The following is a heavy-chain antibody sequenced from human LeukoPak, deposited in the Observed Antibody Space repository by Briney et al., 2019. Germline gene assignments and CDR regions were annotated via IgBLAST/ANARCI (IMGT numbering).Heavy chain of an antibody. V-gene: IGHV3-66*01. CDR3: VGGAPGTTVYY. CDR2: IFRGEKT. Sequence: PGGSLRLSCAASGFTVGNNYMSWVRQAPGKGLEWVSVIFRGEKTYYADSVKGRFTISRDNAQNTAYLQMNSLRAEDTAVYDCVGGAPGTTVYYWGQGTLVTVSS. J-gene: IGHJ4*02. D-gene: IGHD4-17*01. CDR1: GFTVGNNY.